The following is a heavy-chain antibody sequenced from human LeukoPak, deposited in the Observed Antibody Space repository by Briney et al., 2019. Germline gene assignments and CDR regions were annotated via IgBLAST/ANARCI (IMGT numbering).Heavy chain of an antibody. D-gene: IGHD3-16*01. Sequence: PSETLSLTCTVSGDSISSSSYFWGWIRQPPGKGLECIGNIYYSGSTYYNPSLKSRVTISVDTSKNQFSLKLSSVTAADTAVYYCARDLGKKPEGGAPLISDAFDIWGQGTMVTVSS. CDR2: IYYSGST. J-gene: IGHJ3*02. V-gene: IGHV4-39*07. CDR3: ARDLGKKPEGGAPLISDAFDI. CDR1: GDSISSSSYF.